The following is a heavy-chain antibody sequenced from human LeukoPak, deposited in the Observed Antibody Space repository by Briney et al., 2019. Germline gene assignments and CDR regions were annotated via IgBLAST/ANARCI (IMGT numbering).Heavy chain of an antibody. J-gene: IGHJ4*02. V-gene: IGHV4-61*01. CDR1: GGSVSSGSYY. CDR3: AREGGYCSGGSCYSLDY. D-gene: IGHD2-15*01. CDR2: IYYSGST. Sequence: SETLSLTCTVSGGSVSSGSYYWSWIRQPPGEGLEWIGYIYYSGSTNYNPSLKSRVTISVDTSKNQFSLKLSSVTAADTAVYYCAREGGYCSGGSCYSLDYWGQGTLVTVSS.